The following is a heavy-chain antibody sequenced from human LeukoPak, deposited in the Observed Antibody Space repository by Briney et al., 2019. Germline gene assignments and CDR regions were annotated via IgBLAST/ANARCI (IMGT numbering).Heavy chain of an antibody. V-gene: IGHV5-51*01. CDR2: IYPGDSDT. CDR1: GYSFTNYW. CDR3: ARTGYSSGWYKGAAYDY. Sequence: GESLKISCRGSGYSFTNYWIGWVRQMPGKGLEWMGSIYPGDSDTRYSPSFQGQVTISADKSITTASLQWSSLKASDTAMYYCARTGYSSGWYKGAAYDYWGQGTLVTVSS. D-gene: IGHD6-19*01. J-gene: IGHJ4*02.